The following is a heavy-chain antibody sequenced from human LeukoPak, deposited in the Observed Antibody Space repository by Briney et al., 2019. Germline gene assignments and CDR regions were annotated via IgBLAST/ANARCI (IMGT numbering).Heavy chain of an antibody. J-gene: IGHJ4*02. CDR1: GFTFSDYY. CDR2: ISSSGSTI. D-gene: IGHD4-17*01. V-gene: IGHV3-11*04. Sequence: NTGGSLRLSCAASGFTFSDYYMSWIRQAPGKGLEWVSYISSSGSTIYYADSVKGRFTISRDNAKNSLYLQMNSLRAEDTAVYYCGRDLPTVTSIDYWGQGTLVTVSS. CDR3: GRDLPTVTSIDY.